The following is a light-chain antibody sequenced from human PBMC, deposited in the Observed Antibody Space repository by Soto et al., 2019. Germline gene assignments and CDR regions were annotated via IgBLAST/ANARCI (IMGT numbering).Light chain of an antibody. CDR3: QVWDSSSDPPVV. CDR2: YDS. J-gene: IGLJ2*01. Sequence: SYELTQPPSVSVAPGQTARITCGGNNIGSKSVHWYQQKPGQAPVLVVYYDSDRPSGIPERFSGSNSGNTATLTISRVEAGDEADYYCQVWDSSSDPPVVFGGGTKVTVL. V-gene: IGLV3-21*02. CDR1: NIGSKS.